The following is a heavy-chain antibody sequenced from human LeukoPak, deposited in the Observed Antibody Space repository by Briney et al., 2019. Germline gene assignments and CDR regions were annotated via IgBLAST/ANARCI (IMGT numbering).Heavy chain of an antibody. D-gene: IGHD3-22*01. J-gene: IGHJ4*02. CDR1: GFTFSSYS. CDR3: AGDSSGYETPAFDY. CDR2: ISSSSSYI. Sequence: GGSLRLSCAASGFTFSSYSMNWVRQAPGKGLEWVSSISSSSSYIYYADSVKGRFTISRDNAKNSLYLQMNSLRAEDTAVYYCAGDSSGYETPAFDYWGQGTLVTASS. V-gene: IGHV3-21*01.